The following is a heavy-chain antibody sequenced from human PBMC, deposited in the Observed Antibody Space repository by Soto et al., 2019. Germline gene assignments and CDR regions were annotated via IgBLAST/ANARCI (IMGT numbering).Heavy chain of an antibody. CDR2: ISAYNGNT. CDR1: GYTFTTYT. J-gene: IGHJ5*02. D-gene: IGHD3-22*01. Sequence: ASVKVSCKASGYTFTTYTLHWVRQAPGQRLEWMGWISAYNGNTNYAQKLQGRVTMTTDTSTSTAYMELRSLRSDDTAVYYCARVKGSGYHNWFDPWGQGTLVTVSS. CDR3: ARVKGSGYHNWFDP. V-gene: IGHV1-18*01.